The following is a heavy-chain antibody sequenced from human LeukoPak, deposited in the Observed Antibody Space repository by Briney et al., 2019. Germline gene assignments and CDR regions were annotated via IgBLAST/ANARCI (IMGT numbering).Heavy chain of an antibody. D-gene: IGHD6-13*01. J-gene: IGHJ4*02. CDR2: INHSGST. Sequence: SETLSLTCSVSGGSVSGSNYYWAWIRQPPGKGLEWIGEINHSGSTNYNPSLKSRVTISVDTSKNQFSLKLSSVTAADTAVYYCASVTGAAAGTKLDYWGQGTLVTVSS. V-gene: IGHV4-39*07. CDR3: ASVTGAAAGTKLDY. CDR1: GGSVSGSNYY.